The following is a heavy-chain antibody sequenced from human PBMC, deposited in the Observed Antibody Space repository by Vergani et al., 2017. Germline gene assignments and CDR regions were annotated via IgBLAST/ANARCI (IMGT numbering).Heavy chain of an antibody. CDR3: ASDTHSGQRADR. J-gene: IGHJ5*02. V-gene: IGHV4-59*11. D-gene: IGHD6-19*01. Sequence: QVQLQESGPGLVKPSETLSLICSVSFDSIRNLYCNWIRQPPGKGLEWIGSIHYSENTNYNPSLNTRVTISVDTSKNHFSLTLTSVTAADTAVYYCASDTHSGQRADRWGQGILVTVTS. CDR2: IHYSENT. CDR1: FDSIRNLY.